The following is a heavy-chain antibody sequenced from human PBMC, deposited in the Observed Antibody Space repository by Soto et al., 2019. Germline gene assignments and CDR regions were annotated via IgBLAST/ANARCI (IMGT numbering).Heavy chain of an antibody. J-gene: IGHJ5*02. CDR2: IKSKTDGGTT. Sequence: GGSLRLSXAASGFTFSNAWMSWVRQAPGKGLEWVGRIKSKTDGGTTDYAAPVKGRFTISRDDSKNTLYLQMNSLKTEDTAVYYCTTGVYVAWFDPWGQGTLVTVSS. V-gene: IGHV3-15*01. D-gene: IGHD3-16*01. CDR1: GFTFSNAW. CDR3: TTGVYVAWFDP.